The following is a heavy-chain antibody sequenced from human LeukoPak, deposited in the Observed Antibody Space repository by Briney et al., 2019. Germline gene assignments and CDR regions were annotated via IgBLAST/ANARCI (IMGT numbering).Heavy chain of an antibody. J-gene: IGHJ4*02. CDR3: AKGRYYDILTGYHDY. CDR2: ISWNSGSI. CDR1: GLTFEDYA. Sequence: GGCLRLSCAASGLTFEDYAMHCVRQAPGKGLEWVSGISWNSGSIGYADSVKGRFTISRDNAKNSLYLQMNSLRAEDTALYYCAKGRYYDILTGYHDYWGQGTLVTVSS. V-gene: IGHV3-9*01. D-gene: IGHD3-9*01.